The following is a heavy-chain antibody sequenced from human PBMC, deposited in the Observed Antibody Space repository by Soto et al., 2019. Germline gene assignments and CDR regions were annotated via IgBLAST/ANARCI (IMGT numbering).Heavy chain of an antibody. CDR1: GYTFTDYG. J-gene: IGHJ4*02. CDR3: VRDPPETPSDY. CDR2: ISAKNGDT. Sequence: QVQLVQSGADVKKPGASVRVSCKASGYTFTDYGITWVRQAPGQGLEWMGWISAKNGDTNLAQKFRGRVTLTTDTSTGTAYMDLRSLTPDDTAVYYCVRDPPETPSDYWGQGTLVTVSS. V-gene: IGHV1-18*01.